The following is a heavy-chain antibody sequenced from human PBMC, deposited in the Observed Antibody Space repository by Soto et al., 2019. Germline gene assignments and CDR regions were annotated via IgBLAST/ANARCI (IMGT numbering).Heavy chain of an antibody. CDR1: GGTFSSYA. CDR3: AGPGVCSGGRCPLNYYYYYGMDV. J-gene: IGHJ6*02. D-gene: IGHD2-15*01. CDR2: IIPIFGTA. V-gene: IGHV1-69*05. Sequence: QVQLVQSGAEVKKPGSSVKVSCKASGGTFSSYAISWVRQAPGQGLEWMGGIIPIFGTADYAQKFQGRVTMTPAESTSTAYMERRSLRSEDTAVYYCAGPGVCSGGRCPLNYYYYYGMDVWGQGTTVTVSS.